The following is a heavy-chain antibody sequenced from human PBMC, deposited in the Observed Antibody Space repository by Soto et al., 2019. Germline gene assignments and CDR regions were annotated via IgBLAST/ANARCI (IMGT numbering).Heavy chain of an antibody. Sequence: SETLSLTCTVSGGSISSYYWSWIRQPPGKGLEWIGYIYYSGSTNYNPSLKSRVTMSVDTSKNQFSLKLSSVTAADTAVYYCARDRLANWFDPWGQGTLVTVSS. D-gene: IGHD3-9*01. CDR3: ARDRLANWFDP. V-gene: IGHV4-59*01. J-gene: IGHJ5*02. CDR1: GGSISSYY. CDR2: IYYSGST.